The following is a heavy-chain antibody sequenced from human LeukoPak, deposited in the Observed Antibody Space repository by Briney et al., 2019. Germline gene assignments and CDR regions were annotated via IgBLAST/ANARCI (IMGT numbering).Heavy chain of an antibody. V-gene: IGHV4-39*01. Sequence: SETLSLTCAVYGGSFSSYYWGWIRQPPGKGLEWIGSIYYSGSTYYNPSLKSRVTISVDTSKNQFSLKLSSVTAADTAVYYCAGLGLYLEWLPSYGMDVWGQGTTVTVSS. CDR1: GGSFSSYY. CDR2: IYYSGST. J-gene: IGHJ6*02. CDR3: AGLGLYLEWLPSYGMDV. D-gene: IGHD3-3*01.